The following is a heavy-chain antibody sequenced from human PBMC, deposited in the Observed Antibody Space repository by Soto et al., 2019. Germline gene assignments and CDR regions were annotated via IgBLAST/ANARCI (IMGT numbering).Heavy chain of an antibody. CDR2: IKSKTDGGTA. CDR1: GFTFSNAW. D-gene: IGHD6-13*01. V-gene: IGHV3-15*01. CDR3: TTKATAEAAGDY. J-gene: IGHJ4*02. Sequence: GGSLRLSCAASGFTFSNAWMSWVRQAPGKGLEWVGRIKSKTDGGTADYAAPGKGRFTIARDDSKNTLYLQRNSLKTENTAVYYCTTKATAEAAGDYWGQGTLVTVSS.